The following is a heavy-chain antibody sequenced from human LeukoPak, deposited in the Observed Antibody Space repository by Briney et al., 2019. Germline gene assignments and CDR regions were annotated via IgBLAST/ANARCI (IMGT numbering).Heavy chain of an antibody. J-gene: IGHJ4*02. CDR2: IYYTAST. V-gene: IGHV4-59*01. CDR1: GGSISSYY. D-gene: IGHD3/OR15-3a*01. Sequence: SETLSLTCTVPGGSISSYYWSWIRQPPGKGLEWIGYIYYTASTNYNPSLKSRVTISVDTSKNQFSLKLSSVTAADTAVYYCARSHSVWTSFDYWGQGTLVTVSS. CDR3: ARSHSVWTSFDY.